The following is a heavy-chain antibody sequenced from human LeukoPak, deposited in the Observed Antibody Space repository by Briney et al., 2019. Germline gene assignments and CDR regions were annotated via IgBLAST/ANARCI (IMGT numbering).Heavy chain of an antibody. D-gene: IGHD3-22*01. CDR2: ISYDGSNK. J-gene: IGHJ3*02. CDR3: ARGYLYYYDSSGYYHDAFDI. CDR1: GFTFSSYA. Sequence: GGCLRLSCAASGFTFSSYAMHWVRQAPGKGLEWVAVISYDGSNKYYADSVKGRFTISRDNSKNTLYLQMNSLRAEDTAVYYCARGYLYYYDSSGYYHDAFDIWGQGTMVTVSS. V-gene: IGHV3-30*04.